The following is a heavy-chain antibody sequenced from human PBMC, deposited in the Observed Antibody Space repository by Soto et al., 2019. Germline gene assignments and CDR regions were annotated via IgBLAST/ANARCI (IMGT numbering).Heavy chain of an antibody. J-gene: IGHJ4*02. CDR1: GSAFTTHG. D-gene: IGHD2-15*01. V-gene: IGHV3-33*01. CDR2: IWGDGTKK. CDR3: ARGAVAAGDFDY. Sequence: PGGSLRLSCSASGSAFTTHGMHWVRQAPGKGLEWVAVIWGDGTKKYYADSVKGRFTISKDNSKNTLFLQVNTLRAEDTAVYYCARGAVAAGDFDYWGQGTLVTVSS.